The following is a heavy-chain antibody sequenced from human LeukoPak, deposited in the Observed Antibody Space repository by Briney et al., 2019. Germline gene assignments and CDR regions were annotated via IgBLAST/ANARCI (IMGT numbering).Heavy chain of an antibody. D-gene: IGHD6-13*01. CDR2: INPSGGST. J-gene: IGHJ4*02. Sequence: ASVKVSCKASGYTFTGYYMHWVRQAPGQGLEWMGIINPSGGSTSYAQKFQGRVTMTRDTSTSTVYMEPSSLRSEDTAVYYCAIAAAGPFDYWGQGTLVTVSS. CDR3: AIAAAGPFDY. CDR1: GYTFTGYY. V-gene: IGHV1-46*03.